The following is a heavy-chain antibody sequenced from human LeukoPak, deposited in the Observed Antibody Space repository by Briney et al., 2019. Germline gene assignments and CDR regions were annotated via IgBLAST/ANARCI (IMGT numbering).Heavy chain of an antibody. D-gene: IGHD5-12*01. CDR3: ARGGGYSGYGAYYFDY. J-gene: IGHJ4*02. V-gene: IGHV3-21*01. CDR2: ISSSSSYI. Sequence: GGSLRLSCAAFGFTFSSYSMNGVRQAPGKGLEWVSSISSSSSYIYYADSVKGRFTISRDNAKNSLYLQMNSLRAEDTAVYYCARGGGYSGYGAYYFDYWGQGALVTVSS. CDR1: GFTFSSYS.